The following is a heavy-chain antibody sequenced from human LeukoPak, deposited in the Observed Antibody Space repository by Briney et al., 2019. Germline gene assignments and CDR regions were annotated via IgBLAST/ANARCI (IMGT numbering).Heavy chain of an antibody. D-gene: IGHD3-10*01. CDR1: GYTFTDYY. CDR2: INPNSGDT. J-gene: IGHJ5*02. CDR3: AKDHGYVGSNWFDP. V-gene: IGHV1-2*06. Sequence: ASVKVSCKASGYTFTDYYMHWVRQAPGQGLEWMGRINPNSGDTDYAQKFRGRVTMTRDTSISTAYMELSRLRSDDTAMYYCAKDHGYVGSNWFDPWGQGTLVTVSS.